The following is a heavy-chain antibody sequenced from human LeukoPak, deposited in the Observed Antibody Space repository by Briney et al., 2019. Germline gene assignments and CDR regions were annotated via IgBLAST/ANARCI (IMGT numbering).Heavy chain of an antibody. V-gene: IGHV3-48*03. D-gene: IGHD5-12*01. J-gene: IGHJ4*02. Sequence: GGSLRLSCAASGFTFSSYEMNWVRQAPGKGLEWVSYISSSGSTIYYADSVKGRFTISRDNAKNSLYLQMNSLRAEDTAVYYCARGRSGYSGYAFFDYRGQGTLVTVSS. CDR2: ISSSGSTI. CDR1: GFTFSSYE. CDR3: ARGRSGYSGYAFFDY.